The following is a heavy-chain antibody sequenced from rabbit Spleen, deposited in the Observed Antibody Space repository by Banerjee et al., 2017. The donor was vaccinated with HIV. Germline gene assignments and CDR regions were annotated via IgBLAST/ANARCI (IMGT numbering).Heavy chain of an antibody. V-gene: IGHV1S7*01. CDR1: GFTLSSYY. D-gene: IGHD8-1*01. Sequence: HLKESGRGLVQPGGSLKLSCTASGFTLSSYYMNWVRQAPGKGLEWIGYIDPVFGITYYANWVNGRFSISRENAQNTVFLQMTSPTAADTATYFCARDGAGGSYFALWGPGTLVTVS. CDR2: IDPVFGIT. CDR3: ARDGAGGSYFAL. J-gene: IGHJ4*01.